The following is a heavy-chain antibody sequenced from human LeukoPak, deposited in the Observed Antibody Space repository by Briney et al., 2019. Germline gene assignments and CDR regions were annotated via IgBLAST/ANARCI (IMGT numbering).Heavy chain of an antibody. CDR3: ARESSDPLAAAGS. V-gene: IGHV1-8*03. J-gene: IGHJ5*02. CDR2: MNPNSGNT. CDR1: GYTFTSYD. D-gene: IGHD6-13*01. Sequence: GASVKVSCKASGYTFTSYDINWVRQATGQGLEWMGWMNPNSGNTGYAQKFQGRVTITRNTSISTAYMELNSLRAEDTAVYYCARESSDPLAAAGSWGQGTLVTVSS.